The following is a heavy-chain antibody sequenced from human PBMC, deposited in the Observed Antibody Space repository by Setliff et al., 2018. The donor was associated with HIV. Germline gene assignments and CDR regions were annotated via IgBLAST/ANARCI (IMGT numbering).Heavy chain of an antibody. Sequence: SETLSLTCTVSGGSSRDYYWSWIRQPPGKGLEWIGYIYSGSTNYNPSLKSRVTISVDTSKNQFSLKLTSVTAADTAVYYCARDASLRYPHYFDYWGQGTLGTVSS. CDR2: IYSGST. V-gene: IGHV4-59*01. CDR1: GGSSRDYY. J-gene: IGHJ4*02. D-gene: IGHD3-9*01. CDR3: ARDASLRYPHYFDY.